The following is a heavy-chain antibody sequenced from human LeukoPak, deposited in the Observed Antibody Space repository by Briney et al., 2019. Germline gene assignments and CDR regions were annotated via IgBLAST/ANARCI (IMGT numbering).Heavy chain of an antibody. CDR3: ARVSELRDIDPEDFDI. J-gene: IGHJ3*02. V-gene: IGHV4-59*12. D-gene: IGHD3-9*01. CDR1: GGPISRYY. Sequence: SETLSLTCTVSGGPISRYYWSWLRQPTGKGLEWLGYIYYSGSNNYNPSLKSRVTISVDTSKNQFSLKQSSVTAADTAVDYCARVSELRDIDPEDFDIWGQGTMVTVSS. CDR2: IYYSGSN.